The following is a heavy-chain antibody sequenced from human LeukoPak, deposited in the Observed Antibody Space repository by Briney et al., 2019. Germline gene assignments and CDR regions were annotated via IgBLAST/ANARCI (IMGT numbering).Heavy chain of an antibody. D-gene: IGHD4-11*01. CDR2: ISGSGGST. CDR1: GFTFSSYA. J-gene: IGHJ4*02. CDR3: PKSASYYSTYLDY. Sequence: GGSLRLSCAASGFTFSSYAMGWVRQAPGKGLEWVSVISGSGGSTYYADSVKGRFTISRDNSKNTLYLQMNSLRADDTAVYYCPKSASYYSTYLDYWGQGTLVTVSS. V-gene: IGHV3-23*01.